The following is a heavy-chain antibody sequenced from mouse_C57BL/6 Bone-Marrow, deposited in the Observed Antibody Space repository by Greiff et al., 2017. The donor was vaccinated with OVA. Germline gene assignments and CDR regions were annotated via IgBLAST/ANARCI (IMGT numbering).Heavy chain of an antibody. Sequence: VQLQQSGAELARPGASVKLSCKASGYTFTSYGISWVKQRTGQGLEWIGEIYPRSGNTYYNEKFKGKATLTADKSSSTAYMGLRSLTSEDSAVYVCARDGITTVVAQFDYWGQGTTLTVSS. J-gene: IGHJ2*01. V-gene: IGHV1-81*01. CDR3: ARDGITTVVAQFDY. D-gene: IGHD1-1*01. CDR1: GYTFTSYG. CDR2: IYPRSGNT.